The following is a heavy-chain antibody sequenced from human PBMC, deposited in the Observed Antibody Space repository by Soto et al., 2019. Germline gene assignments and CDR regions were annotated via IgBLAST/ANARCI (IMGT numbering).Heavy chain of an antibody. CDR2: IWYDGSNK. CDR3: ARDGWGILGVTGDDY. V-gene: IGHV3-33*01. CDR1: GFTFSSYG. Sequence: ESGGGVVQPGRSLRLSCAASGFTFSSYGMYWVRQAPGKGLERVAVIWYDGSNKYYADSVKGRFTISRDNSKNTLYLQMNSLRAEDTAVYYCARDGWGILGVTGDDYWGQGTLVTVSS. J-gene: IGHJ4*02. D-gene: IGHD1-26*01.